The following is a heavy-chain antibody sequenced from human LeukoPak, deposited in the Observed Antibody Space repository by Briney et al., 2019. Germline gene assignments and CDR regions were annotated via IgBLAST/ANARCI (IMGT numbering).Heavy chain of an antibody. D-gene: IGHD3-22*01. CDR3: ARDYVDYYDSSGYYFDY. CDR2: IKQDGSEQ. J-gene: IGHJ4*02. V-gene: IGHV3-7*01. Sequence: GGSLRLSCAASEFSFSNYWMTWVRQAPGKGLEWVANIKQDGSEQYYVDSVKGRFTISRDNAKYSLYLQMNSLRAEDTAVYYCARDYVDYYDSSGYYFDYWGQGTLVTVSS. CDR1: EFSFSNYW.